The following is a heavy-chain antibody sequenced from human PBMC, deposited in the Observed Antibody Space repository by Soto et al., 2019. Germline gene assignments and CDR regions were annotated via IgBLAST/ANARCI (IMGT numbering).Heavy chain of an antibody. V-gene: IGHV1-69*08. J-gene: IGHJ4*02. Sequence: QVQLVQSGAEVKKPGSSVKVSCKASGGTFSSYTISWVRQAHGQGLEWMGRIIPILGIANYAQKFQGRVTITADKSTSAAYMELSSLRSEDTAVYYCARDRRSSGFDYWGQETLVTVSS. CDR2: IIPILGIA. CDR1: GGTFSSYT. D-gene: IGHD6-19*01. CDR3: ARDRRSSGFDY.